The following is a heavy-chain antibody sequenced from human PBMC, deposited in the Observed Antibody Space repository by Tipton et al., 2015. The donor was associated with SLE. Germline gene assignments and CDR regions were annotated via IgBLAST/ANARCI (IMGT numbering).Heavy chain of an antibody. Sequence: TLSLTCTVSGDSINSSAYYWGWVRQPPGKGLEWIGTIFYSGSTYYNPSLESRVTISVDTSKNQFSLKLGSVTAADTAVYYCARASTPNSYDCSGFYLSFYFDYWGQGTQVTVSS. V-gene: IGHV4-39*07. D-gene: IGHD3-22*01. CDR1: GDSINSSAYY. CDR2: IFYSGST. J-gene: IGHJ4*02. CDR3: ARASTPNSYDCSGFYLSFYFDY.